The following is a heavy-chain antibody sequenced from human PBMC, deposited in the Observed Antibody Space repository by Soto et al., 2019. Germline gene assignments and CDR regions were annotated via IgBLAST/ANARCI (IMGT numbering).Heavy chain of an antibody. D-gene: IGHD1-26*01. CDR1: RETFTSYY. J-gene: IGHJ5*02. Sequence: TGKVSCQAPRETFTSYYINRVRQALGQALPPMGVINPQGGSTAYAQKFKGRVTLTRDTSASTVYMEVSSLTSEDTAMYYCARSSGGNFGIIIEGTNWFAPWGQGTLVTVSS. V-gene: IGHV1-46*01. CDR3: ARSSGGNFGIIIEGTNWFAP. CDR2: INPQGGST.